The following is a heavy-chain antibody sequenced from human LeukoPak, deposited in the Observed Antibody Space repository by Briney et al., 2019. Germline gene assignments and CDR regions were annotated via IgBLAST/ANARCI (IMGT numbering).Heavy chain of an antibody. J-gene: IGHJ4*02. D-gene: IGHD5-12*01. V-gene: IGHV4-59*01. CDR2: IYYSGST. CDR1: GGSISSYY. CDR3: AREGGSNTN. Sequence: PSETLSLTCTVSGGSISSYYWSWIRQPPGKGLEWIGYIYYSGSTNYKPSVKSRVTISVDTSKNQFSLKLSSVTAADTAVYYCAREGGSNTNWGQGTLVTVSS.